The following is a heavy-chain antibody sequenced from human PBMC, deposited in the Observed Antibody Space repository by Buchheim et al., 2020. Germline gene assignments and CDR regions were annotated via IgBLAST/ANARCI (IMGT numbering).Heavy chain of an antibody. Sequence: QVQLQQWGAGLLKPSETLSLTCAVYGGSFSGYYWSWIRQPPGKGLEWIGEINHSGSTNYNPSLKSRVIISVETSKNQFSLKLSSVTAADTAVYYCARGVNPQYYFDYWGQGTL. CDR1: GGSFSGYY. V-gene: IGHV4-34*01. CDR2: INHSGST. D-gene: IGHD4-11*01. J-gene: IGHJ4*02. CDR3: ARGVNPQYYFDY.